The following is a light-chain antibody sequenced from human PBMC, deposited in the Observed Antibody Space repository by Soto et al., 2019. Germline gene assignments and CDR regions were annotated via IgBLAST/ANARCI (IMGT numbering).Light chain of an antibody. V-gene: IGKV3-20*01. CDR1: QTVTSDY. CDR3: QQYGDAPLA. J-gene: IGKJ4*01. Sequence: EIVLTQSPGTLPLSPGERATLSCRASQTVTSDYLAWYQQKPGQAPRLLIYGASDRATGIPDRFSASGSGRDFTLTISRLEPQGFAIYYCQQYGDAPLAFGGGTRVDIK. CDR2: GAS.